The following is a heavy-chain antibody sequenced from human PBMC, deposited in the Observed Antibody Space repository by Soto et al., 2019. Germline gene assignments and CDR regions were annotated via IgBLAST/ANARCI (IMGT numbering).Heavy chain of an antibody. D-gene: IGHD6-25*01. Sequence: EVQLLESGGGLVQPGGSLRLSCAASGFTFSSYAMSWVRQAPGKGLGWVSAISGTGGTTYYADSVKGRFTISRDNSRNTLHLQMNSLRAEDTAIYYCAKFFVEMGGSSGWPWSFHFWGQGTLVTVSS. J-gene: IGHJ4*02. CDR2: ISGTGGTT. CDR3: AKFFVEMGGSSGWPWSFHF. V-gene: IGHV3-23*01. CDR1: GFTFSSYA.